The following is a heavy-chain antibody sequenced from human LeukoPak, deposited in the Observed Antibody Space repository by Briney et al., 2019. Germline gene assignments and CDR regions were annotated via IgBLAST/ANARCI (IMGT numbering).Heavy chain of an antibody. CDR3: ARGPTNGQAFDY. Sequence: GGSLRLSCVASGFTFSSYEMNWVRQAPGKGLEWVASIREDGSQKTAVDSVRGRFTISRDNAKNSVYLQMDSLRAEDTAVYYCARGPTNGQAFDYWGQGTLVSVSS. J-gene: IGHJ4*02. CDR2: IREDGSQK. V-gene: IGHV3-7*01. CDR1: GFTFSSYE. D-gene: IGHD2-8*01.